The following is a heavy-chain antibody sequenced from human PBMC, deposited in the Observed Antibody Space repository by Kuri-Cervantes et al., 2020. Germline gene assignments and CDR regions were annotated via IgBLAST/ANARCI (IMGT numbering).Heavy chain of an antibody. V-gene: IGHV1-69*05. J-gene: IGHJ4*02. Sequence: SVKVSCKASGGTFSSYAISWVRQAPGQGLEWMGGIIPIFGKANYAQKFQGRVTMTTDTSTSTAYMELRSLRSDDTAVYYCARSRFAARPYDYWGQGTLVTVSS. CDR3: ARSRFAARPYDY. CDR1: GGTFSSYA. CDR2: IIPIFGKA. D-gene: IGHD6-6*01.